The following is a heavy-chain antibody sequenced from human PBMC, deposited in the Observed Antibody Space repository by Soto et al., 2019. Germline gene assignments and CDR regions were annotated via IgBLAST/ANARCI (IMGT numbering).Heavy chain of an antibody. Sequence: QVQLVQSGAEVKKPGASVKVSCKVSGYTLTELSMHWVRQAPGKGLEWMGGFDPEDGETIYAQKFQGRVTMTEDTSTDTAYMELSSLRSEDTAVYYCSHLHAITMVRGYSNDYWGQGTLVTVSS. CDR3: SHLHAITMVRGYSNDY. CDR2: FDPEDGET. CDR1: GYTLTELS. J-gene: IGHJ4*02. V-gene: IGHV1-24*01. D-gene: IGHD3-10*01.